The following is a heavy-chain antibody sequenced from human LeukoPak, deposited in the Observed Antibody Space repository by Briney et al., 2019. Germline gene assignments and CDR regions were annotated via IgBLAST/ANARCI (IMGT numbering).Heavy chain of an antibody. CDR2: IYPMLGVD. CDR3: AREGSGTSSPMAY. D-gene: IGHD1-14*01. Sequence: ASVKVSCKASGGSFSTYAVSWVRQTPGQGLEWMGRIYPMLGVDNYAQRFQGRVTITADKSTGTAYMELNSLTSEDTAVYYCAREGSGTSSPMAYWGQGTLVTVSS. CDR1: GGSFSTYA. J-gene: IGHJ4*02. V-gene: IGHV1-69*04.